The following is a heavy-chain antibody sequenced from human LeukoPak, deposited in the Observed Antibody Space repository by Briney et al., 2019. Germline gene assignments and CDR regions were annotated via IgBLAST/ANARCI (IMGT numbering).Heavy chain of an antibody. Sequence: PSETLSLTRTVSGGSISSYYWSWIRQPAGRGLEWIGRIYTSGSTNYNPSLKSRVTMSIDTSKNQFSLKLSSVTAADTAVYYCARDGLSGSGSGGYYYYGMDVWGQGTTVTVSS. V-gene: IGHV4-4*07. CDR1: GGSISSYY. D-gene: IGHD3-10*01. CDR2: IYTSGST. J-gene: IGHJ6*02. CDR3: ARDGLSGSGSGGYYYYGMDV.